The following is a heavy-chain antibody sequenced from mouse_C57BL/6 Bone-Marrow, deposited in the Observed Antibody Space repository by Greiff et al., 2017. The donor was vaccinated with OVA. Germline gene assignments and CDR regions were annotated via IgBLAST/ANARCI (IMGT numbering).Heavy chain of an antibody. J-gene: IGHJ2*01. V-gene: IGHV2-2*01. D-gene: IGHD1-1*01. CDR1: GFSLTSYG. CDR3: ARGHPNYYGSSSLFDY. Sequence: VMLVESGPGLVQPSQSLSITCTVSGFSLTSYGVHWVRQSPGKGLEWLGVIWSGGSTDYNAAFISRLSISKDNSKSQVFFKMNSLQADDTAIYYCARGHPNYYGSSSLFDYWGQGTTLTVSS. CDR2: IWSGGST.